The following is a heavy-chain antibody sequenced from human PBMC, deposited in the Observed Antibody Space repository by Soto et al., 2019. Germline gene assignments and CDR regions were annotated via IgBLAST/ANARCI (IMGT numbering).Heavy chain of an antibody. V-gene: IGHV3-15*01. CDR1: RFTFSNAW. J-gene: IGHJ6*04. Sequence: EVQLVEYGGGLVKPGGSLRLSCAASRFTFSNAWMSWVRQAPGKGLEWVGRIKSKTDGGTTDDAAPVKGRFSSSRDDSKSTLFLQMDSLNTEDTAVYYCTTDNCSGGRCTGWDVWGKGTTVTVSS. CDR3: TTDNCSGGRCTGWDV. D-gene: IGHD2-15*01. CDR2: IKSKTDGGTT.